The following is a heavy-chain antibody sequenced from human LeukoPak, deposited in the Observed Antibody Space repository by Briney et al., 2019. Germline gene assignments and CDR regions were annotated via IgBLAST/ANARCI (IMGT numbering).Heavy chain of an antibody. Sequence: SETLSLTCTVSGGSISSYYWSWIRQPPGKGLEWIGYIYYSGSTNYNASLRRGVTISVDTSKNQFSLKLSSVTAADTAVYYCARLLYDDFWSGPLMDVWGKGTTVTGPS. CDR2: IYYSGST. V-gene: IGHV4-59*08. D-gene: IGHD3-3*01. CDR3: ARLLYDDFWSGPLMDV. CDR1: GGSISSYY. J-gene: IGHJ6*03.